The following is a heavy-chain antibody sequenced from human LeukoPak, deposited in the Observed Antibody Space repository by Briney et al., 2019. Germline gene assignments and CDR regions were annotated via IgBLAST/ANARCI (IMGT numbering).Heavy chain of an antibody. Sequence: GGSLRLSCAASGFTFSSYWMSWVRQAPGKGLEGVANIKQDGSEKYYVDSVKGRFTISRDNAKNSLYLQMNSLRAEDTAVYYCARDAEGGYHWSGGYFDYWGQGTLVTVSS. V-gene: IGHV3-7*01. CDR1: GFTFSSYW. J-gene: IGHJ4*02. CDR2: IKQDGSEK. CDR3: ARDAEGGYHWSGGYFDY. D-gene: IGHD3-3*01.